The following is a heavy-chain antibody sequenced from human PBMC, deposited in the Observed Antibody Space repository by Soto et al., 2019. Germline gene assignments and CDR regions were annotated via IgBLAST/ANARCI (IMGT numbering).Heavy chain of an antibody. CDR1: GFTFSDYY. Sequence: PGGSLRLSCAASGFTFSDYYMTWIRQAPGKGLEWVSYMSGSGGTIYYADSLKGRFTISRDNAKNSLYLQMNRLRVEDTAVYYCARVLSNYGGNSWYFDYWGQGVLVTVSS. D-gene: IGHD4-17*01. CDR3: ARVLSNYGGNSWYFDY. V-gene: IGHV3-11*01. CDR2: MSGSGGTI. J-gene: IGHJ4*02.